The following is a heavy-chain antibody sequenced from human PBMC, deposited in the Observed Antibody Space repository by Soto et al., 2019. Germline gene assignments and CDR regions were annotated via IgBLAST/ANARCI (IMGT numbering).Heavy chain of an antibody. CDR1: GYHFSSHG. Sequence: QVQLVQSGVEVKKPGASVKISCKASGYHFSSHGISWVRRAPGQGLEWMGWISAYNGNTHYVQKFQERVTMTTDTSTSTAYMELRSLRSDDTAVYYCARDPPITGSLRGTPLMEFWDQGTTVTVSS. D-gene: IGHD1-20*01. J-gene: IGHJ6*02. CDR3: ARDPPITGSLRGTPLMEF. V-gene: IGHV1-18*04. CDR2: ISAYNGNT.